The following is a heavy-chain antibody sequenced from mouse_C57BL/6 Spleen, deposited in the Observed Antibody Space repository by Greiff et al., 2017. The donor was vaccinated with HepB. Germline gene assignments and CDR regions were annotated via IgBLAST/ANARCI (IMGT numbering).Heavy chain of an antibody. CDR2: INPSNGGT. D-gene: IGHD2-2*01. V-gene: IGHV1-53*01. J-gene: IGHJ1*03. CDR3: AREWGYDGYWYFDV. CDR1: GYTFTSYW. Sequence: QVQLQQSGTELVKPGASVKLSCKASGYTFTSYWMHWVKQRPGQGLEWIGNINPSNGGTNYNEKFKSKATLTVDRSSSTAYMQLSSLTSEDSAVYYCAREWGYDGYWYFDVWGTGTTVTVSS.